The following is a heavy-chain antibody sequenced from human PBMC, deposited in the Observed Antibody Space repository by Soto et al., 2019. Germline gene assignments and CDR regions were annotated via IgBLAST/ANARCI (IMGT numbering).Heavy chain of an antibody. CDR1: GGTFSSYA. J-gene: IGHJ5*02. D-gene: IGHD3-22*01. Sequence: QVQPVQSGAEVKKPGSSVKVSCKASGGTFSSYAISWVRQAPGQGLEWMGGIIPIFGTANYAQKFQGRVTITADESTSTAYMELSSLRSEDTAVYYCARPYYYDSSGYYWGWFDPWGQGTLVTVSS. CDR2: IIPIFGTA. CDR3: ARPYYYDSSGYYWGWFDP. V-gene: IGHV1-69*01.